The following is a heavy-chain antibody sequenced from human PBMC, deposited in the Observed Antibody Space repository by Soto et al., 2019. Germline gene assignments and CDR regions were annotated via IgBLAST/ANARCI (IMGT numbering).Heavy chain of an antibody. CDR2: IYYSGST. CDR1: GGSISSGDYY. V-gene: IGHV4-30-4*01. Sequence: SETLSLTCTVSGGSISSGDYYWSWIRQPPGKGLEWIGYIYYSGSTYYNPSLKSRVTISVDTSKNQFSLKLSSVTAADTAVYYWAREGTSTKGFLKDYWGQGTLVTVSS. D-gene: IGHD3-3*01. CDR3: AREGTSTKGFLKDY. J-gene: IGHJ4*02.